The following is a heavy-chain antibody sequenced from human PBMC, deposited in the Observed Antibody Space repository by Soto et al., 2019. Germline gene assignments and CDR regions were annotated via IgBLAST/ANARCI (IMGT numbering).Heavy chain of an antibody. CDR1: GGSFSGYY. V-gene: IGHV4-34*01. J-gene: IGHJ6*02. CDR3: ARTRIVSGYYYYYYGMDV. Sequence: QVQLQQWGAGLLKPSETLSLTCAVYGGSFSGYYWSWIRQPPGKGLEWIGEINHSGSTNYNPSLKSRVTISVDTSTNQFSLKLSSVTAADTAVYYCARTRIVSGYYYYYYGMDVWGQGTTVTVSS. D-gene: IGHD2-15*01. CDR2: INHSGST.